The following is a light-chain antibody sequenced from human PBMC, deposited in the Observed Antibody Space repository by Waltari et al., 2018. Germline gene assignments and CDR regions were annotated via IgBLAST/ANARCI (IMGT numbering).Light chain of an antibody. V-gene: IGKV3-11*01. CDR3: QQRSNWPRT. CDR2: DAS. J-gene: IGKJ4*01. CDR1: QSVNTY. Sequence: EIVLAQSPATLSLSPGERATLPCRASQSVNTYLAWSQQKPGQAPRLLIYDASNRATGIPARFSGSGSGTDFTLTISSLEPEDFAVYFCQQRSNWPRTFGGGTKVEIK.